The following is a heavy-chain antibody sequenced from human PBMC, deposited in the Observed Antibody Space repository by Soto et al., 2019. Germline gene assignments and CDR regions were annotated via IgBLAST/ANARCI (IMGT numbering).Heavy chain of an antibody. CDR1: GFTFSSYG. V-gene: IGHV3-33*01. J-gene: IGHJ6*02. Sequence: LRLSCAASGFTFSSYGMHWVRQAPGKGLEWVTVIWYDGSNKYYADSVKGRFTISRDNSKNTLYLHMNSLRAEDTAVYYCAREWSDSSGYFLPYYYYYGMDVWGQGTTVTVSS. CDR2: IWYDGSNK. CDR3: AREWSDSSGYFLPYYYYYGMDV. D-gene: IGHD3-22*01.